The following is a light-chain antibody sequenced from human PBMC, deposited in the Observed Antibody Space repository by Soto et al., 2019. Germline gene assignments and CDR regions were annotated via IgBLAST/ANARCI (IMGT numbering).Light chain of an antibody. CDR2: DVT. CDR3: SSYTSSSTYVV. V-gene: IGLV2-14*03. CDR1: SSDVGGYNY. J-gene: IGLJ2*01. Sequence: QSVLTQPASVSGSPGQSITISCTGTSSDVGGYNYVSWYQQHPGKAPQLIIYDVTNRPSGVSNRFSGSKSGNTASLTVSGLQAEDEADYYCSSYTSSSTYVVFGGGTNSPS.